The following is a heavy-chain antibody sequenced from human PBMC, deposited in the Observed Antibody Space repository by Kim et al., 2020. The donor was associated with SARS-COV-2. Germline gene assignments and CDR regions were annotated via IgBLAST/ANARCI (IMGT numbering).Heavy chain of an antibody. CDR1: GFTFSSYA. CDR2: ISGSGCRT. J-gene: IGHJ4*02. CDR3: AKGPPRTVCTPYPLRS. Sequence: GGSLRLSCAASGFTFSSYAMSWVRQAPGKGLEWVSAISGSGCRTYYADSVKGRFTISRDNSKNTLYLQMNNLRAEDTAVYYCAKGPPRTVCTPYPLRSWGQGRQVAHSS. D-gene: IGHD2-2*01. V-gene: IGHV3-23*01.